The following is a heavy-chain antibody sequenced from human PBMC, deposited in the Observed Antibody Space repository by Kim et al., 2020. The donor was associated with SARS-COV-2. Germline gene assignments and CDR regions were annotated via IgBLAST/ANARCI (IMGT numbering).Heavy chain of an antibody. D-gene: IGHD6-19*01. V-gene: IGHV4-59*13. J-gene: IGHJ4*01. CDR1: GGSISSYY. CDR3: ARGTSLSTSGWYVPSFDY. Sequence: SETLSLTCTVSGGSISSYYWSWIRQPPGKGLEWIGYIYYGGSTNYNPSLKSRVTISVDTSKNQFSLKLSSLTAADTAVYYCARGTSLSTSGWYVPSFDY. CDR2: IYYGGST.